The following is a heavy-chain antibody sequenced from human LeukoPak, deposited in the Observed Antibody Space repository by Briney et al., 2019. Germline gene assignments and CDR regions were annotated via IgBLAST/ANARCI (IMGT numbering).Heavy chain of an antibody. CDR3: ARERYEGSGSHYFALDV. V-gene: IGHV3-33*07. CDR1: GRTIGLYG. J-gene: IGHJ6*02. Sequence: GGSLRLSCEASGRTIGLYGMFWVRQAPGKGLEWVAAIWFDGGNKYYADSVKGRFTISRDNSRNTVLLQMDSLSAEDTAVYYCARERYEGSGSHYFALDVWGQGTMVIVSS. CDR2: IWFDGGNK. D-gene: IGHD3-10*01.